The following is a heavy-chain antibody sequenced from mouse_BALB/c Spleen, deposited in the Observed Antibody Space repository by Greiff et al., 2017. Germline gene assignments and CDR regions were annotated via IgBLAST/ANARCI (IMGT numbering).Heavy chain of an antibody. CDR3: ARGGILLRYFDV. CDR2: INPYNGAT. D-gene: IGHD1-1*01. CDR1: GYSFTGYY. V-gene: IGHV1-31*01. J-gene: IGHJ1*01. Sequence: VQLQESGPELVKPGASVKISCKASGYSFTGYYMHWVKQSHVKSLEWIGRINPYNGATSYNQNFKDKASLTVDKSSSTAYMELHSLTSEDSAVYYCARGGILLRYFDVWGAGTTVTVSS.